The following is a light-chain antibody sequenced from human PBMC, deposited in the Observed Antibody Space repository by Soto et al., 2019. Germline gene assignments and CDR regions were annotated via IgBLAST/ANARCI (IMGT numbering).Light chain of an antibody. CDR3: QQSHSTPWT. Sequence: RSQSPSSLSASVGDRVTITCRASQSISSYLNWYQQKPGKAPKLLIYAASSLQSGVPSRFSGSGSGTDFTLTISSLQPEDFATYYCQQSHSTPWTFGQGTKVDIK. CDR2: AAS. CDR1: QSISSY. V-gene: IGKV1-39*01. J-gene: IGKJ1*01.